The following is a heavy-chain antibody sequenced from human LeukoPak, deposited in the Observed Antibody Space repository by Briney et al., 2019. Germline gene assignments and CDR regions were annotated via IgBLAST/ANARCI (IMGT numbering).Heavy chain of an antibody. D-gene: IGHD3-10*01. Sequence: GGSLRLSCAASGFTFSSYAMSWVRQAPGKGLEWVSSISGSGGSTYYADSVKGRFTTSRDNSKNTLYLQMNSLRAEDTAVYYCAKDEYGSGSYSYYYGMDVWGQGTTVTASS. V-gene: IGHV3-23*01. CDR1: GFTFSSYA. J-gene: IGHJ6*02. CDR3: AKDEYGSGSYSYYYGMDV. CDR2: ISGSGGST.